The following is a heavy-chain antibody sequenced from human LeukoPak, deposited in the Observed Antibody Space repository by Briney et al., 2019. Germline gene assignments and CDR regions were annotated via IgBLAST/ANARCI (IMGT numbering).Heavy chain of an antibody. CDR1: GGSFSGYF. CDR3: ARGQFQRDY. V-gene: IGHV4-34*01. CDR2: INHSRRT. J-gene: IGHJ4*02. D-gene: IGHD6-25*01. Sequence: PSETLSLTCAVYGGSFSGYFWTWIRQPPGKGLEWIGEINHSRRTNYNPSLMSRVTISVDTSKNQFSLNLRSVTAADTAVYYCARGQFQRDYWGQGTLVTVSP.